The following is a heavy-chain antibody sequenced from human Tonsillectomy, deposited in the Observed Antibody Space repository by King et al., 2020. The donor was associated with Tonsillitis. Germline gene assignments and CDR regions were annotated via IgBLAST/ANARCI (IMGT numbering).Heavy chain of an antibody. D-gene: IGHD2-2*01. CDR2: ISGSGGST. CDR3: AKDRVVNAPWAFDI. J-gene: IGHJ3*02. CDR1: GFTFKKYA. V-gene: IGHV3-23*04. Sequence: VQLVESGGGLVQPGGSLRLSCAASGFTFKKYAMSWVRQAPGKGLEWLSGISGSGGSTYYADSVKGRVTISRDNPKKTLYLQMNSLRAEDTAVYYCAKDRVVNAPWAFDIWGQGTMVIVSS.